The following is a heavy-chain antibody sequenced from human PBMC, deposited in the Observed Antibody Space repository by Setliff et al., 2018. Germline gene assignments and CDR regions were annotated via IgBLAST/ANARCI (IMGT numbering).Heavy chain of an antibody. CDR3: ARINFYVSSGHYYAPDY. Sequence: ASVKVSCKASGGTFRTDGFSWVRQAPGQGLEWVGWISAYNGDTNYPQKLQGRVAMTTDTSTSTAYMELRSLRSDDSAVYYCARINFYVSSGHYYAPDYWGQGTLVTVSS. V-gene: IGHV1-18*01. J-gene: IGHJ4*02. CDR1: GGTFRTDG. D-gene: IGHD3-22*01. CDR2: ISAYNGDT.